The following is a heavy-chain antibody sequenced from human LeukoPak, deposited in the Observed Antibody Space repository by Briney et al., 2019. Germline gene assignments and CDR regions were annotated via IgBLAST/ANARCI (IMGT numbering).Heavy chain of an antibody. D-gene: IGHD6-19*01. V-gene: IGHV7-4-1*02. J-gene: IGHJ5*02. CDR1: GYTFTSYA. Sequence: ASVKGSCKASGYTFTSYAMNWVRQAPGQGLEWMGWINTNTGNPTYAQGFTGRFVFSLDTSVSAAYLQISSLKAEDTAVYYCARVYTTVAGLNWFDPWGQGTLVTVSS. CDR3: ARVYTTVAGLNWFDP. CDR2: INTNTGNP.